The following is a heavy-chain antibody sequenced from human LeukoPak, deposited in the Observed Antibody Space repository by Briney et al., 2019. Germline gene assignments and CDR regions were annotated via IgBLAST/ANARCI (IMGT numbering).Heavy chain of an antibody. V-gene: IGHV4-30-4*08. Sequence: SETLSLTCTVSGGSISSGDYYWSWIRQPPGKGLEWIGYIYYSGSTYYIPSLKSRVTISVDTSKSQFSLKLSSVTAADTAVYYCARGTDGSGSSQESWGQGTLVTVSS. CDR3: ARGTDGSGSSQES. CDR2: IYYSGST. D-gene: IGHD3-10*01. CDR1: GGSISSGDYY. J-gene: IGHJ5*02.